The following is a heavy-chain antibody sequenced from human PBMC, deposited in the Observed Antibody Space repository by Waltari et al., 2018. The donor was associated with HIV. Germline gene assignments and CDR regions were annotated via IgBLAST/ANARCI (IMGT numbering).Heavy chain of an antibody. D-gene: IGHD6-25*01. CDR1: GYTFTSSS. Sequence: QVLLVQSGSELKKPGASVKISCKASGYTFTSSSINWVRQAPGQGLEWMGWMTTTTGNPMYAPGFTGRFVFSLDTSVNTAYLEISGLTTEDTAAYYCVRDSGRGRAFDFWGQGTMVSVSS. V-gene: IGHV7-4-1*02. CDR2: MTTTTGNP. CDR3: VRDSGRGRAFDF. J-gene: IGHJ3*01.